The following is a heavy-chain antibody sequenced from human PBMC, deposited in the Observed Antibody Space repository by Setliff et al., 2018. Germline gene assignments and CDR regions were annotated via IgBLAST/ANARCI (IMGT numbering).Heavy chain of an antibody. Sequence: ASVKVSCKASGDSFTNYAMHWVRQAPGQRLEWMGWINAGNGHTKYSQEFQGRVTITRDTSASTAYMELSSLRSEDMAVYYCARGRRFGEYWFDPWGQGTPVTVSS. CDR1: GDSFTNYA. J-gene: IGHJ5*02. CDR2: INAGNGHT. V-gene: IGHV1-3*03. D-gene: IGHD3-10*01. CDR3: ARGRRFGEYWFDP.